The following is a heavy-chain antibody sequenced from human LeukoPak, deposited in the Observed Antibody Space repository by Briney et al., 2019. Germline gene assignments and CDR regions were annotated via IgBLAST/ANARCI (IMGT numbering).Heavy chain of an antibody. CDR3: AREGDCSSTSCYSGTFDY. CDR1: GGSISSYY. J-gene: IGHJ4*02. V-gene: IGHV4-59*01. Sequence: SETLSLTCTVSGGSISSYYWSWIRQPPGKGLEWIGYIYYSGSTNYNPSLKSRVTISVDTSKNQFSLKLSSVTAADTAVYYCAREGDCSSTSCYSGTFDYWGQGTLVTVSS. D-gene: IGHD2-2*02. CDR2: IYYSGST.